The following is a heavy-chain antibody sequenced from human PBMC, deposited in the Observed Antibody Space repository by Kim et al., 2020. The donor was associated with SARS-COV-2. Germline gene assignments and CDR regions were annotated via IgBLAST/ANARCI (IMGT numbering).Heavy chain of an antibody. J-gene: IGHJ1*01. Sequence: TNYARRCQGRVTMTRDTSSTTAYRELSRLTSDDTAVYYCARGSDAEYFQHWGQGTLVTVSS. CDR3: ARGSDAEYFQH. D-gene: IGHD3-10*01. CDR2: T. V-gene: IGHV1-2*02.